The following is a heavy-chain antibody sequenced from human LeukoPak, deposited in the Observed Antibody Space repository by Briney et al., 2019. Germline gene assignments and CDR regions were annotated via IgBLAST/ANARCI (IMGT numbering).Heavy chain of an antibody. D-gene: IGHD4-23*01. CDR3: AAGSSSGGNSRPSYYYMDV. CDR2: IVVGSGNT. CDR1: GFTFTSSA. J-gene: IGHJ6*03. Sequence: SVKVSCKASGFTFTSSAMQWVRQARGQRLEWIGWIVVGSGNTNYAQKFQERVTITRDMSTSTAYMELSSLRSEDTAVYYCAAGSSSGGNSRPSYYYMDVWGKGTTVTVSS. V-gene: IGHV1-58*02.